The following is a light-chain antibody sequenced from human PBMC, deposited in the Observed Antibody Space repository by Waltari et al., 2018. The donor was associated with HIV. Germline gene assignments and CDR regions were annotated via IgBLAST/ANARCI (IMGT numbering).Light chain of an antibody. CDR1: ALPKQY. CDR3: QSADSSGRV. V-gene: IGLV3-25*03. CDR2: KDS. Sequence: SYELTQPPSVSVSPGQTARITCSGDALPKQYAYWYQQKPGQAPVLVIYKDSERPSGIPERFSGSSSGTTATLTISGVQAEDEADYYCQSADSSGRVFGGGTKLTVL. J-gene: IGLJ3*02.